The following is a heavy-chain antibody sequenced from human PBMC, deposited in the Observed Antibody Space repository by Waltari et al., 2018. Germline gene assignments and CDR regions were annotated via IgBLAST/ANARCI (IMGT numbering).Heavy chain of an antibody. J-gene: IGHJ4*02. V-gene: IGHV4-34*01. CDR1: GGSFSGYY. CDR2: INHSGST. D-gene: IGHD2-15*01. Sequence: QVQLQQWGAGLLKPSETLSLTCAVYGGSFSGYYWSWIRQPPGKGLEWIGEINHSGSTNYNPALKSRVTISVDTSKNQFSLKLSSVTAADTAVYYCARGYCSGGSCGDYWGQGTLVTVSS. CDR3: ARGYCSGGSCGDY.